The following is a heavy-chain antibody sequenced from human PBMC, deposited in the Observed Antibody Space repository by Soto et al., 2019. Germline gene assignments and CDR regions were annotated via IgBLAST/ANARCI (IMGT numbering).Heavy chain of an antibody. D-gene: IGHD4-17*01. J-gene: IGHJ4*02. Sequence: GWSLSLSCAASGFTFSTYSMNWVRQAPGKGLEWISHITSSSTIYYADSVKGRFTISRDNAKNSLYLQLNSLRAEDTAVYYCARYFFGDYSFDYWGQGTLVTLSS. CDR2: ITSSSTI. CDR3: ARYFFGDYSFDY. CDR1: GFTFSTYS. V-gene: IGHV3-48*01.